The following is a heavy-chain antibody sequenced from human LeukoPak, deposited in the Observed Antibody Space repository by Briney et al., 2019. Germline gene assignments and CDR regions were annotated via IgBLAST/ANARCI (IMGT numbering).Heavy chain of an antibody. Sequence: GESLKISCKGSGYSFTSYWIGWVRQMPGKGLEWMGIIYPGDSDTRYSPSFQGQVTISADKSISTAYLQWSSLKASDTAMYYCARGSPSYYDSSGYYFLNAFDIWGQGTMVTVSS. D-gene: IGHD3-22*01. CDR1: GYSFTSYW. V-gene: IGHV5-51*01. CDR3: ARGSPSYYDSSGYYFLNAFDI. CDR2: IYPGDSDT. J-gene: IGHJ3*02.